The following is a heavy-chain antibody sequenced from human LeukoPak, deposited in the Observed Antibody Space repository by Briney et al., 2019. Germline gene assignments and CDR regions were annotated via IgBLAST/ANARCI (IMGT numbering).Heavy chain of an antibody. V-gene: IGHV3-48*02. CDR1: GFTFSSCS. CDR3: ARDAHIAAAGTIFDY. Sequence: GGSLRLSCAVSGFTFSSCSMNWVRQAPEKGLERVSYISSSSSTIYYADSVKGRFTISRDNAKNSLYLQMNSLRDEDSAVYYCARDAHIAAAGTIFDYWGQGTLVTVSS. J-gene: IGHJ4*02. D-gene: IGHD6-13*01. CDR2: ISSSSSTI.